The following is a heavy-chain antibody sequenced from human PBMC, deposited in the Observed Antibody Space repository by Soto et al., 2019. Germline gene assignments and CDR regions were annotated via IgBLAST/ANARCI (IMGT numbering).Heavy chain of an antibody. D-gene: IGHD3-3*01. CDR2: MNPNSGNT. CDR3: ARGGLRGITIFGVAAYYFDY. J-gene: IGHJ4*02. Sequence: GASVKVSCKASGYTFTSYDINWVRQATGQGLEWMGWMNPNSGNTGYAQKFQGRVTMTRNTSISTAYMELSSLRSEDTAVYYCARGGLRGITIFGVAAYYFDYWGQGTLVTVSS. V-gene: IGHV1-8*01. CDR1: GYTFTSYD.